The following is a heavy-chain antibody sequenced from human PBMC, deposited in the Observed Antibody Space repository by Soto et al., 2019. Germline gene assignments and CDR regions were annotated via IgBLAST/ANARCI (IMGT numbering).Heavy chain of an antibody. CDR3: AKETSPQNRHFDWFSLDY. D-gene: IGHD3-9*01. CDR2: ISYDGSNK. V-gene: IGHV3-30*18. Sequence: GGSLRLSCAASGFTFSSYGMHWVRQAPGKGLEWVAVISYDGSNKYYADSVKGRFTISRDNSKNTLYLQMNSLRAEDTAVYYCAKETSPQNRHFDWFSLDYWGQGTLVTVSS. CDR1: GFTFSSYG. J-gene: IGHJ4*02.